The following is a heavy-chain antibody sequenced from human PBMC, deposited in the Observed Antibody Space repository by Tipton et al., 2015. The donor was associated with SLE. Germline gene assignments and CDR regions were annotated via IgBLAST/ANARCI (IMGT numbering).Heavy chain of an antibody. J-gene: IGHJ4*02. V-gene: IGHV3-53*05. CDR2: IYSGGST. D-gene: IGHD4-17*01. Sequence: SLRLSCAASGFTFSDYYMSWVRQAPGKGLEWVSVIYSGGSTYYADSVKGRFTISRDNSKNTLYLQMNSLRAEDTAVYYCARESTVTTSDYWGQGTLVNVSS. CDR3: ARESTVTTSDY. CDR1: GFTFSDYY.